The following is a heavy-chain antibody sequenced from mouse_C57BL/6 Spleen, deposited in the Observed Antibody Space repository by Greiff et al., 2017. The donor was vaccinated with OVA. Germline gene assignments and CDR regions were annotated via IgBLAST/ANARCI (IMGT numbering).Heavy chain of an antibody. Sequence: VQLVESGAELVRPGASVTLSCKASGYTFTDYEMHWVKQTPVHGLEWIGAIDPETGGTAYNQKFKGKAILTADKSSSTAYMELRSLTSEDSAVYYCTRSSSSPYYFDYWGQGTTLTVSS. CDR3: TRSSSSPYYFDY. V-gene: IGHV1-15*01. CDR1: GYTFTDYE. D-gene: IGHD1-1*01. CDR2: IDPETGGT. J-gene: IGHJ2*01.